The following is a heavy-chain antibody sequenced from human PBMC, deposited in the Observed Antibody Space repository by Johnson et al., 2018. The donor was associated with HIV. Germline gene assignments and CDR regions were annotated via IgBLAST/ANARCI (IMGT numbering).Heavy chain of an antibody. CDR3: ARYSGSYYTIAFDI. CDR2: INWNGGST. V-gene: IGHV3-20*03. Sequence: VQLVESGGGVVRPGASLRLSSAASAFTFDDYGMSWVRQAPGTVLESVSGINWNGGSTGYADSVKGRLTISRDNAKNSLYLQMNSLRAEDTALYYCARYSGSYYTIAFDIWGQGTMVTVSS. CDR1: AFTFDDYG. J-gene: IGHJ3*02. D-gene: IGHD1-26*01.